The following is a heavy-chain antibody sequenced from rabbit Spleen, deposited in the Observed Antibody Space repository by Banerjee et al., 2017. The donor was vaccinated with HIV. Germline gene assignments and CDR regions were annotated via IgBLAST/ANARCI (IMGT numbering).Heavy chain of an antibody. CDR2: IYTGSSSST. V-gene: IGHV1S40*01. D-gene: IGHD4-1*01. CDR1: GFSFSSSYY. J-gene: IGHJ3*01. CDR3: ARDLTDIIGWNFGW. Sequence: QSLEESGGDLVKPEGSLTLTCTASGFSFSSSYYMCWVRQAPGKGLESIACIYTGSSSSTYYASWARGRSTFSKTSSTTVTLQMTSLTAADTATYFCARDLTDIIGWNFGWWGQGTLVTVS.